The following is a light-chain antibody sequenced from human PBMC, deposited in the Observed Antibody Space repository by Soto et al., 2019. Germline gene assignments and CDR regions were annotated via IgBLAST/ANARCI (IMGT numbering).Light chain of an antibody. J-gene: IGKJ4*01. Sequence: DIQMTQSPSTLSASVGDRVTITCRASQSISSWLAWYQTKPGKAPNLLIYKASSLESGVPSRFSGSGSGTEFTLTISRLQPDDFATYSCQQYQSFPLTFGGGTKVEIK. CDR3: QQYQSFPLT. CDR1: QSISSW. V-gene: IGKV1-5*03. CDR2: KAS.